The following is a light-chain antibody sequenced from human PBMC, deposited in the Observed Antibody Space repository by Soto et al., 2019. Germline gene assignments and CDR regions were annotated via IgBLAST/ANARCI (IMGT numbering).Light chain of an antibody. J-gene: IGKJ3*01. CDR3: QQYYSYPIFT. CDR1: QGISSY. V-gene: IGKV1-8*01. Sequence: AIRMTQSPSSFSASTGDRVTITCRASQGISSYLAWYQQKPGKAPKLLIYAASTLQSGVTSRFSGSGSGTDFTLTISCLQSEDFATYYCQQYYSYPIFTFGPGTKVDIK. CDR2: AAS.